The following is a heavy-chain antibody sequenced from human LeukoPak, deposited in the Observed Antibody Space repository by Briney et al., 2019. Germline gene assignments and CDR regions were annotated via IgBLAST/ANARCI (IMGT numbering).Heavy chain of an antibody. CDR2: IYYSGST. D-gene: IGHD3-3*01. J-gene: IGHJ4*02. CDR1: GGSISSSSYY. Sequence: NPSETLSLTCTVSGGSISSSSYYWGWIRQPPGKGLEWIGSIYYSGSTYYNPSLKSRVTISVDTSKNQFSLKLSSVTAADTAVYYCARMGLYYDFWSGYYTLYYFDYWGQGTLVTVSS. V-gene: IGHV4-39*07. CDR3: ARMGLYYDFWSGYYTLYYFDY.